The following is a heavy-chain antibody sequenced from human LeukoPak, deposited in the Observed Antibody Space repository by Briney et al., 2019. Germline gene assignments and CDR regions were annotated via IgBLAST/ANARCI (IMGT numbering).Heavy chain of an antibody. CDR2: INHSGGST. Sequence: ASVKLSCKASGYTFTSYYMHWVRQAPGQGLEWMGIINHSGGSTSYAQNFQGSGTMTRDTSTSTVYMELSSLRSEDTAVYYCARLIQLLDYWGQGTLVTVSS. CDR3: ARLIQLLDY. J-gene: IGHJ4*02. D-gene: IGHD5-18*01. CDR1: GYTFTSYY. V-gene: IGHV1-46*01.